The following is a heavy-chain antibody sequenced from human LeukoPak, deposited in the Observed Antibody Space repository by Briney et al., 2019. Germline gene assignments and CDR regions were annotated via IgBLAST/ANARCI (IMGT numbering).Heavy chain of an antibody. J-gene: IGHJ2*01. CDR2: MYYSGST. Sequence: SETLSLTCTVSGGSISSSGYYWGWIRQPPGKGLEWIGSMYYSGSTYYNPSLKSRVTISVDTSKNHFSLKLSSVTAADTAVYYCARDRSITMIVVVPNWYFDLWGRGTLVTVSS. V-gene: IGHV4-39*07. D-gene: IGHD3-22*01. CDR1: GGSISSSGYY. CDR3: ARDRSITMIVVVPNWYFDL.